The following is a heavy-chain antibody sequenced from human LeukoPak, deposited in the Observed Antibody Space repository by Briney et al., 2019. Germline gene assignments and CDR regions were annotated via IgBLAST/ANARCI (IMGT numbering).Heavy chain of an antibody. CDR2: ISYDGSNK. J-gene: IGHJ3*02. CDR3: ARDRGYYDSPDAFDI. CDR1: GFTFSSYG. D-gene: IGHD3-22*01. Sequence: GGSLRLSCAASGFTFSSYGMHWVRQAPGKGLEWVAVISYDGSNKYYADSVKGRFTISRDNSKNTLYLQMNSLRAEDTAVYYCARDRGYYDSPDAFDIWGQGTMVTVSS. V-gene: IGHV3-30*03.